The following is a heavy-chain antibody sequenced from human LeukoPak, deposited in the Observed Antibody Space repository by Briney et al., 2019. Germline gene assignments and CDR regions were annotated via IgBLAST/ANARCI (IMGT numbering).Heavy chain of an antibody. CDR3: ARLLSGAGDGYNPFDY. J-gene: IGHJ4*02. D-gene: IGHD5-24*01. V-gene: IGHV4-59*12. CDR1: GGSIRSYY. Sequence: SETLSLTCSVSGGSIRSYYWSWIRQPPGKGLEWIGYIYYSGSTSYNPSLKSRVTISVDTSKNQFSLKLSSVTAADTAVYYCARLLSGAGDGYNPFDYWGQGTLVTVSS. CDR2: IYYSGST.